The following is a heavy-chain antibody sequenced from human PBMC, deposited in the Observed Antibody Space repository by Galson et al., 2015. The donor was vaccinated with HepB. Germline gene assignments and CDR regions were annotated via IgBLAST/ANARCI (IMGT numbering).Heavy chain of an antibody. CDR3: AARIFGVVNSLDV. Sequence: SVKVSCKASGGTFSNYAISWVRQVPGQGLEWMGGIIPIFDTANYAQKFQGRVTITADLSTTTAYMELTSLRFEDTAEYYCAARIFGVVNSLDVWGQGTAVTVSS. CDR2: IIPIFDTA. CDR1: GGTFSNYA. V-gene: IGHV1-69*13. J-gene: IGHJ6*02. D-gene: IGHD3-3*01.